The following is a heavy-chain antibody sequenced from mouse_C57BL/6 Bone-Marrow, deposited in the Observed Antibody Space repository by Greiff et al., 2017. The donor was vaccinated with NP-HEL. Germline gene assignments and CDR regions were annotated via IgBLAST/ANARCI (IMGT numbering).Heavy chain of an antibody. CDR1: GFSLTSYA. CDR3: AIHYYEVYYAMDY. D-gene: IGHD1-2*01. CDR2: IWTGGGT. J-gene: IGHJ4*01. Sequence: VKLMESGPGLVAPSQSLSITCTVSGFSLTSYAISWVRQPPGKGLEWLGVIWTGGGTNYNSALKSRLSISKDNSKSQVFLKMNSLQTDDTARYYCAIHYYEVYYAMDYWGQGTSVTVSS. V-gene: IGHV2-9-1*01.